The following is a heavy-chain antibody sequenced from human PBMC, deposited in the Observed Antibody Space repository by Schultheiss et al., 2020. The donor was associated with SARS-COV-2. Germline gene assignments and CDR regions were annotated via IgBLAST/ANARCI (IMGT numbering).Heavy chain of an antibody. D-gene: IGHD2-2*01. Sequence: GESLKISCAASGFTFSSYAMHWVRQAPGKGLEWVAVISYDGSNKYYADSVKGRFTISRDNSKNTLYLQMNSLRAEDTAVYYCAKDIVRVVPAFYFDYWGQGTLVTVSS. CDR2: ISYDGSNK. V-gene: IGHV3-30*04. J-gene: IGHJ4*02. CDR3: AKDIVRVVPAFYFDY. CDR1: GFTFSSYA.